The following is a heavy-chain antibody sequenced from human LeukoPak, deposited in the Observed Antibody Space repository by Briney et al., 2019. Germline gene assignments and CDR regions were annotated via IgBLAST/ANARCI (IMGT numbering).Heavy chain of an antibody. J-gene: IGHJ5*02. CDR1: GYSISSGYY. CDR3: ARLTGYSSESWFDP. Sequence: SETLSLTCTVSGYSISSGYYWGWIRQPPGKGLEWIGSIYHSGSTYYNPSLKSRVTISVGTSKNQFSLKLSSVTAADTAVYYCARLTGYSSESWFDPWGQGTLVTVSS. CDR2: IYHSGST. V-gene: IGHV4-38-2*02. D-gene: IGHD3-9*01.